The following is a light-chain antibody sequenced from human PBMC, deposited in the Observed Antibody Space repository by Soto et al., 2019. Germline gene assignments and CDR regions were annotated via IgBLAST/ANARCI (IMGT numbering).Light chain of an antibody. Sequence: QSALTQPASVSGSPGQSITISCTGTSSDVGGYNYVSWYQQHPGKAPKLMIYDVSNRPSGVSNRFSGFKSGNTASLTISGLLAEDEADYYCSSYPRGSTNVVFGGGTKVTVL. CDR1: SSDVGGYNY. CDR2: DVS. V-gene: IGLV2-14*01. J-gene: IGLJ2*01. CDR3: SSYPRGSTNVV.